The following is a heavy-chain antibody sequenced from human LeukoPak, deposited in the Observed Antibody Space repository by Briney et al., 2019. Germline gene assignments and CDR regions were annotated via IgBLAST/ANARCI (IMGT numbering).Heavy chain of an antibody. Sequence: PGRSLRLSCAASEFTFSRYAMHWVRQAPGKGLEWVSSISSSSSYIYYADSVKGRFTISRDNAKNSLYLQMNSLRAEDTAVYYCARAYYYDSSGYYPVDYWGQGTLVTVSS. D-gene: IGHD3-22*01. CDR1: EFTFSRYA. V-gene: IGHV3-21*01. J-gene: IGHJ4*02. CDR2: ISSSSSYI. CDR3: ARAYYYDSSGYYPVDY.